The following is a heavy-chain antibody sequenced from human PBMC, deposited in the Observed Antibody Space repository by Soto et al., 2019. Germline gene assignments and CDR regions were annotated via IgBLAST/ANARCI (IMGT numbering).Heavy chain of an antibody. Sequence: VQLVESGGGAVQPGTSLRLSCEASGFIFSEYAMHWVRQAPGKGLEWVTFIWYDGRNKYYEKSVRGRFTISRDNSKNLLFLQMSGLGVEDTAVYYCARARTPGFCSGGSCYALDYWGRGTLVTVSS. CDR3: ARARTPGFCSGGSCYALDY. CDR1: GFIFSEYA. D-gene: IGHD2-15*01. CDR2: IWYDGRNK. J-gene: IGHJ4*02. V-gene: IGHV3-33*01.